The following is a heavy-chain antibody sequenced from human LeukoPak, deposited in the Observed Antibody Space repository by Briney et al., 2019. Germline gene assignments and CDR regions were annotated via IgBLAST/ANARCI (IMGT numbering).Heavy chain of an antibody. CDR1: GASISTYY. CDR3: ARAGGSWSFDY. V-gene: IGHV4-59*01. D-gene: IGHD5-12*01. J-gene: IGHJ4*02. Sequence: SETLSLTCRVSGASISTYYWSWIRQPPGKGLEWIGYLYLSGSTNYNPSLKSRVTISADTSKNQFSLKLNSVTAADTAVYYCARAGGSWSFDYLGQGTLVTVSS. CDR2: LYLSGST.